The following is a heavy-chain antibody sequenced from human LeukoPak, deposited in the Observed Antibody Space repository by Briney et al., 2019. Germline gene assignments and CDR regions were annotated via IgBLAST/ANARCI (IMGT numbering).Heavy chain of an antibody. CDR2: INTDGSTT. Sequence: PGGSLRLSCAATGFTFSSYWMHWVRQAPGKGLVWVSRINTDGSTTTYADSVKGRFTISRDNAKNTVYLQMNSLRAEDTAVYYCAKGGVDYWGQGTLVTVSS. D-gene: IGHD3-16*01. CDR1: GFTFSSYW. J-gene: IGHJ4*02. V-gene: IGHV3-74*01. CDR3: AKGGVDY.